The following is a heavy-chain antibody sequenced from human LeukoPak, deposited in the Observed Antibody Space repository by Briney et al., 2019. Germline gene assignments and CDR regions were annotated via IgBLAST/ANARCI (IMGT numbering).Heavy chain of an antibody. CDR3: ARGQLPHYSSGCYDY. CDR1: GFTFSSFW. CDR2: IKQDASEK. Sequence: GGSLRLSCAASGFTFSSFWMSWDSPAPGKGLEWVAKIKQDASEKYYVDSVKGRFTISRDNAKNSLYLQMNSLRAEDTAVYYCARGQLPHYSSGCYDYWGQGTLVTVSS. D-gene: IGHD6-19*01. V-gene: IGHV3-7*01. J-gene: IGHJ4*02.